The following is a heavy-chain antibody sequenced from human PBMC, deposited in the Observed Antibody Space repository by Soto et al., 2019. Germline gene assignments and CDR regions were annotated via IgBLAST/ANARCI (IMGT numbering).Heavy chain of an antibody. D-gene: IGHD4-4*01. CDR3: ATNYAYYYCYGMDV. CDR2: IYYSGST. V-gene: IGHV4-39*01. J-gene: IGHJ6*02. CDR1: GGSISSSSYY. Sequence: SETLSLTCAVSGGSISSSSYYWDWIRHPPGKGLEWIGSIYYSGSTYYNPSLKSRVTISVDTSKNQFSLKLSSVTAADTAVYYCATNYAYYYCYGMDVWGQGTTVTVSS.